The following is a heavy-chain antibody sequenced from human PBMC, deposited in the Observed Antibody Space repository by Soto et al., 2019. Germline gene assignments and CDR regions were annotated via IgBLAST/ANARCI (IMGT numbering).Heavy chain of an antibody. Sequence: QVQLVESGGGVVQPGRSLRLSCAASGFTFSSYGMHWVRQAPGKGLEWVAVISYDGSNKYYADSVKGRFTISRDNSKNTLYLQMNSLRAEDTAVYYCAKDLVIAAAGTPYYYYGMDVWGQGTTVTVSS. V-gene: IGHV3-30*18. CDR1: GFTFSSYG. J-gene: IGHJ6*02. CDR3: AKDLVIAAAGTPYYYYGMDV. CDR2: ISYDGSNK. D-gene: IGHD6-13*01.